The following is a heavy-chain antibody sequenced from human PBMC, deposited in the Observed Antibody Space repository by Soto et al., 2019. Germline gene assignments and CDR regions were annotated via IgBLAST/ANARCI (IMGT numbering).Heavy chain of an antibody. D-gene: IGHD3-10*01. J-gene: IGHJ2*01. CDR3: ARHSAYGFFFQAEDGIRDVRSVSAFLLNRSSDL. Sequence: PGKGLEWIGYIYYSGSTHYNPSLKSRVTISVDTSKKQCSLKLSSVTAADKAVYYCARHSAYGFFFQAEDGIRDVRSVSAFLLNRSSDL. CDR2: IYYSGST. V-gene: IGHV4-59*08.